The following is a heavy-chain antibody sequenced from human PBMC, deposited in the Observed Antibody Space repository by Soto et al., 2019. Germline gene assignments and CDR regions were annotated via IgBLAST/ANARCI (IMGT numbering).Heavy chain of an antibody. V-gene: IGHV3-15*01. D-gene: IGHD4-17*01. Sequence: EVQLVESGGDLVKPGGSLRLSCAASEFTFANAWISWVRQAPGKGLEWVGRIKSKADGGTTDYAAPVKGRFTISRDESQNTPYLQMNSLKTEDTAVYYCTSLYYGHWGQGTLVTVSS. CDR1: EFTFANAW. CDR2: IKSKADGGTT. CDR3: TSLYYGH. J-gene: IGHJ4*02.